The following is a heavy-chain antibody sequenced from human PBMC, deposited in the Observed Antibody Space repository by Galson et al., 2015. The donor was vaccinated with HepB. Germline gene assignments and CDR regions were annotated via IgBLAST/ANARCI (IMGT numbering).Heavy chain of an antibody. V-gene: IGHV3-9*01. CDR1: GFTFGDYA. Sequence: SLRLSCAASGFTFGDYAMRWVRQAPGKGLEWASGISWNSGNIAYADSVKGRFTISRDNAKNSLYLQMNSLRDDDTALYYCAKDNYYGSGRSWNAFDIWGQGTMVTVSS. CDR2: ISWNSGNI. J-gene: IGHJ3*02. CDR3: AKDNYYGSGRSWNAFDI. D-gene: IGHD3-10*01.